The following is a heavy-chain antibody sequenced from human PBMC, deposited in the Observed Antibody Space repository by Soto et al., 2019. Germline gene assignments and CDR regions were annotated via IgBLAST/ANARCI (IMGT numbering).Heavy chain of an antibody. Sequence: EVQLVESGGGLVQPGGYLRLSCAASGFTVSSNYMSWVRQAPGKGLEWGSVIYSGGSAYYADSVKGRFTISRDNSKNTLYLQMTSLRAEDTAVYYCARHGYSYGGGYFDYWGQGTLVTVSS. D-gene: IGHD5-18*01. V-gene: IGHV3-66*04. CDR3: ARHGYSYGGGYFDY. J-gene: IGHJ4*02. CDR1: GFTVSSNY. CDR2: IYSGGSA.